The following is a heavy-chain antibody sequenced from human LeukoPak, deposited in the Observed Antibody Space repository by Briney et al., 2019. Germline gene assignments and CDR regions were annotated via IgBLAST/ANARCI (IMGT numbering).Heavy chain of an antibody. CDR3: ARMYSSSWSWFDP. D-gene: IGHD6-13*01. CDR2: FDPEDGET. CDR1: GYTLTELS. Sequence: GASVKVSCKVSGYTLTELSMHWVRQAPGKGLEWMGGFDPEDGETIYAQKFQGRVTMTADTSTDTAYMELSSLRSEDTAVYYCARMYSSSWSWFDPWGQGTLVTVSS. J-gene: IGHJ5*02. V-gene: IGHV1-24*01.